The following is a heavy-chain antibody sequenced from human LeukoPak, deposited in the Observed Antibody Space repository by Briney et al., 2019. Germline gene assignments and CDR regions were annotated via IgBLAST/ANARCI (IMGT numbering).Heavy chain of an antibody. CDR3: ARGSSGLFLDYFDY. J-gene: IGHJ4*02. Sequence: SETLTLTCAVYGGSFSGYYWSWIRQPPGKGLEWIGEINHSGSTNYNPSLKSRVTISVDTSKNQFSLKLSSVTAADTAVYYCARGSSGLFLDYFDYWGQGTLVTVSS. CDR1: GGSFSGYY. V-gene: IGHV4-34*01. CDR2: INHSGST. D-gene: IGHD3-22*01.